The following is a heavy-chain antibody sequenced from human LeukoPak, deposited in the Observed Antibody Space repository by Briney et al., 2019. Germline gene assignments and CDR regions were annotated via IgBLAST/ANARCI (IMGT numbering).Heavy chain of an antibody. CDR2: IYSGGTT. V-gene: IGHV3-66*01. D-gene: IGHD2-8*02. Sequence: PGGSLRLSCAASGFSVSYYFMNRVRQAPGRGLEWVSVIYSGGTTYYGDSVQGRFIVSRDNSKNTVYLQMDSLRVEDTAVYYCARDGGCTGGGCPSGYFDYWGQGALVTVSS. CDR1: GFSVSYYF. J-gene: IGHJ4*02. CDR3: ARDGGCTGGGCPSGYFDY.